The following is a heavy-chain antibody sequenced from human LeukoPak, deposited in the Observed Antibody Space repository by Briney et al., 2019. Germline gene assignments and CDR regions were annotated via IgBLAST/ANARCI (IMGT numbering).Heavy chain of an antibody. D-gene: IGHD3-22*01. V-gene: IGHV3-23*01. Sequence: GGSLRLSCAASGFTFSSYAMSWVRQAPGKGLEWVSAISGSGGSTYYADSVKGRFTISRDNSKNTLYLQMNSLRAGDTAVYYCAKVPYYYDSSGYYLGYYYYGMDVWGQGTTVTVSS. CDR1: GFTFSSYA. CDR3: AKVPYYYDSSGYYLGYYYYGMDV. J-gene: IGHJ6*02. CDR2: ISGSGGST.